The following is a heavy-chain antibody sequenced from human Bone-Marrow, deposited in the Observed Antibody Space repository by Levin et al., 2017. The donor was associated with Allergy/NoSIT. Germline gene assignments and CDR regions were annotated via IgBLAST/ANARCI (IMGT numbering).Heavy chain of an antibody. D-gene: IGHD2-15*01. CDR2: IYYSGST. CDR3: AGCTGGTCYTGLDH. J-gene: IGHJ4*02. Sequence: SQTLSLTCTVSGGSISTGDDYCTWIRQPPGKGLQWIGYIYYSGSTYYNPSLKSRVTISVDTSKNQFSLKLSSLTAADTAVYYCAGCTGGTCYTGLDHWGQGTLVTVSS. V-gene: IGHV4-30-4*08. CDR1: GGSISTGDDY.